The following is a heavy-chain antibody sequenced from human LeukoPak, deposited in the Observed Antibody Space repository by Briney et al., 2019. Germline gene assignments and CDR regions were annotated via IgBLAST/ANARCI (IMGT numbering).Heavy chain of an antibody. D-gene: IGHD6-19*01. Sequence: ASVKVSCKAPGYTFTSYAMNWVRQAPGQGLEWMGWINTNTGNPTYAQGFTGRFVFSLDTSVSTAYLQISSLKAEDTAVYYCASSRISVAGTVGWFDPWGQGTLVTVSS. CDR1: GYTFTSYA. CDR3: ASSRISVAGTVGWFDP. V-gene: IGHV7-4-1*02. J-gene: IGHJ5*02. CDR2: INTNTGNP.